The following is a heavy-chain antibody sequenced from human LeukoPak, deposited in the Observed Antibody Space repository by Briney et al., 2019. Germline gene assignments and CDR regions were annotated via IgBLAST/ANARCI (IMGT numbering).Heavy chain of an antibody. V-gene: IGHV3-30*18. Sequence: GGSLRLSCAAPGFTFSSYGMHWVRQAPGKGLEWVAVISYDGSNKYYADSVKGRFTISRDNSKNTLYLQMNSLRAEDTAVYYCAKTGGQGYYMDVWGKGTTVTVSS. CDR1: GFTFSSYG. CDR2: ISYDGSNK. CDR3: AKTGGQGYYMDV. J-gene: IGHJ6*03.